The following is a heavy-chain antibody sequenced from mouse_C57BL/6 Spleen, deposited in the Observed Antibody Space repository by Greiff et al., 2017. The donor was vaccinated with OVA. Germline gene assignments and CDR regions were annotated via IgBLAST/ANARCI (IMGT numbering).Heavy chain of an antibody. V-gene: IGHV5-4*03. J-gene: IGHJ1*03. CDR2: ISDGGSYT. CDR3: ARKSSYWYYDV. D-gene: IGHD1-1*01. Sequence: DVKLVESGGGLVKPGGSLKLSCAASGFTFSSYAMSWVRQTPEKRLEWVATISDGGSYTYYPDNVKGRFTISRDNAKNNLYLQMSHLKSEDAAMYYWARKSSYWYYDVWGTGATVTVAS. CDR1: GFTFSSYA.